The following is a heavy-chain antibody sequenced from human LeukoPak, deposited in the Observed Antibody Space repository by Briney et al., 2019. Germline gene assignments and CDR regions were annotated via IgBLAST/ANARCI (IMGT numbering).Heavy chain of an antibody. V-gene: IGHV4-59*01. CDR2: MYYSRDT. CDR1: GGSISNYY. D-gene: IGHD3-3*01. CDR3: ASSHPLGSNNDYYTPFDY. Sequence: SETLSLTFAVSGGSISNYYWGWIRQPPGKGPEWIGYMYYSRDTNYNPSLESRVTISVDTSKNQFSLKLSSVTAADTAVYYCASSHPLGSNNDYYTPFDYWGQGILVTVSS. J-gene: IGHJ4*02.